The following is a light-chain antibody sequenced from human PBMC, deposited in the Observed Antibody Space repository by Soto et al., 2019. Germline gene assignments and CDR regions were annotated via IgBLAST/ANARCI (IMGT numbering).Light chain of an antibody. CDR2: AAS. Sequence: EIVLTHSPGTLSLSPGERATLSCRASEFLSSSYLVWYQQEPGQAPRLLIYAASRRATGIPDRFSGSGSATEYTLTINTLEPEDFAVYYCQQQGTFGQGTKVDIK. CDR1: EFLSSSY. J-gene: IGKJ2*01. CDR3: QQQGT. V-gene: IGKV3-20*01.